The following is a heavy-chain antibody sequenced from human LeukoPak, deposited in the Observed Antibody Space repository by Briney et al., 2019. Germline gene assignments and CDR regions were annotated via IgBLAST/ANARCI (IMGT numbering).Heavy chain of an antibody. J-gene: IGHJ4*02. CDR2: TSGDVSVT. V-gene: IGHV3-74*01. CDR1: GFTFSSYW. D-gene: IGHD3-22*01. CDR3: ARRDYYDSSGYSPLFDY. Sequence: GGSLRLSCVASGFTFSSYWMHWVRQAPGKGLVWVSSTSGDVSVTNYADSVKGRFTISRDNSKNTLYLQMNNLRVEDTAVYYCARRDYYDSSGYSPLFDYWGQGTLVTVSS.